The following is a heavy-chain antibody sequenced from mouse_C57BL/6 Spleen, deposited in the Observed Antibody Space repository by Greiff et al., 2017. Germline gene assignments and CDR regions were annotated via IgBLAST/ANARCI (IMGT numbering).Heavy chain of an antibody. D-gene: IGHD1-1*01. J-gene: IGHJ2*01. CDR1: GYAFSSYW. V-gene: IGHV1-80*01. CDR3: ARRGYYGSSPFDD. Sequence: QVQLKESGAELVKPGASVKISCKASGYAFSSYWMNWVKQRPGKGLEWIGQIYPGDGDTNYNGKFKGKATLTADKSSSTAYMQLSSLTSEDSAVYFCARRGYYGSSPFDDWGQGTTLTVSS. CDR2: IYPGDGDT.